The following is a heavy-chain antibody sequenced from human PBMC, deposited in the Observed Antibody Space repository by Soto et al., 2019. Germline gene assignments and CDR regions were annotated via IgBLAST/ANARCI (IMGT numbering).Heavy chain of an antibody. D-gene: IGHD1-7*01. J-gene: IGHJ4*02. CDR1: GFIFRNYV. CDR2: IIGSGGTT. Sequence: EVQLSESGGGLVQPGGSLRLSCTASGFIFRNYVMTWVRQAPGKGLEWVSSIIGSGGTTYYTGSVKGRFTISRDNSKNTLFLQINSLRAEDTAVYYCAKRPLELHMYDYWGQGTLVTVSS. CDR3: AKRPLELHMYDY. V-gene: IGHV3-23*01.